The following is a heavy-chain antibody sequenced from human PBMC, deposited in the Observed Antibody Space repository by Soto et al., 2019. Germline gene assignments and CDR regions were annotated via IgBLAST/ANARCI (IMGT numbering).Heavy chain of an antibody. J-gene: IGHJ3*02. D-gene: IGHD6-13*01. CDR3: ARDRKGSSWVMDAFDI. V-gene: IGHV1-18*01. Sequence: ASVKVSCKASGYTFTSYGISWVRQAPGQGLEWMGWISAYNGNTNYAQKLQGRVTMTTDTSTSTAYMELRSLRSDDTAVYYCARDRKGSSWVMDAFDIWGQGTMVTVSS. CDR1: GYTFTSYG. CDR2: ISAYNGNT.